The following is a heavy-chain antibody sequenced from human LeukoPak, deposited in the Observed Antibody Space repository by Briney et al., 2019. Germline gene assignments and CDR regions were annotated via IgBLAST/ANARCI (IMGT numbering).Heavy chain of an antibody. V-gene: IGHV3-48*04. J-gene: IGHJ5*02. CDR3: ARDSGPAVSNWFDP. D-gene: IGHD2-2*01. Sequence: PGGSLRLSCAASGFTFSSYGMHWVRQAPGKGLEWVSYISSSGSTIYYADSVKGRFTISRDNAKNSLYLQMNSLRAEDTAVYYCARDSGPAVSNWFDPWGQGTLVTVSS. CDR1: GFTFSSYG. CDR2: ISSSGSTI.